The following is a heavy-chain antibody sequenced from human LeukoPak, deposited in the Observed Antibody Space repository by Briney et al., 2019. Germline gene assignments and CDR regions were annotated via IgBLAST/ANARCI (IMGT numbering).Heavy chain of an antibody. Sequence: GGSLRLSCAASGFTFSSYWMSWVRQAPGKGLEWVANIKQDGSEKYYVDSVKGRFTIPRDNAKNSLYLQMNSLRAEDTAVYYCARVLTTIFGVVIENYFDYWGQGTLVTVSS. D-gene: IGHD3-3*01. V-gene: IGHV3-7*01. CDR3: ARVLTTIFGVVIENYFDY. CDR1: GFTFSSYW. CDR2: IKQDGSEK. J-gene: IGHJ4*02.